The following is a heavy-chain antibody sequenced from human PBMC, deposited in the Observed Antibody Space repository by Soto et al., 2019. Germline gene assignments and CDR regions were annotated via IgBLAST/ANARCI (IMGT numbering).Heavy chain of an antibody. CDR1: GFTFDDFA. Sequence: EVQLVESGGGLVQPGRSLRLSCAASGFTFDDFAMHWVRQAPGKGLEWVSVISWNSENIGYVDSVRGRFTISRDNAKNSVYLQMDSLRPEDTALYYCAREGHDTLYAEYLQHWGQGTVVTVSS. V-gene: IGHV3-9*01. D-gene: IGHD2-8*01. CDR2: ISWNSENI. J-gene: IGHJ1*01. CDR3: AREGHDTLYAEYLQH.